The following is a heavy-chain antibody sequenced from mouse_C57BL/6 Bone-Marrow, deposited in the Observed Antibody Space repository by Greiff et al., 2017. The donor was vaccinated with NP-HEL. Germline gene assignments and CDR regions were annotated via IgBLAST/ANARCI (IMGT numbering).Heavy chain of an antibody. Sequence: VQLQQSGPVLVKPGASVKMSCKASGYTFTDYYMNWVKQSHGKSLEWIGVINPYNGGTSYNQKFKGKATLTVDKSSSTAYMELNSLTSEDAAVYYCARQTTYYSNPYYFDYWGQGTTLTVSS. CDR1: GYTFTDYY. J-gene: IGHJ2*01. CDR2: INPYNGGT. V-gene: IGHV1-19*01. CDR3: ARQTTYYSNPYYFDY. D-gene: IGHD2-5*01.